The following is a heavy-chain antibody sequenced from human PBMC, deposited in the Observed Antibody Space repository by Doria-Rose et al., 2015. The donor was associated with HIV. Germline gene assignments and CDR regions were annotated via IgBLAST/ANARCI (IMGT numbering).Heavy chain of an antibody. Sequence: QITLKESGPALVKPTQTLTLTCTFSGFSLLSSGMCVSWIRQPPGKALEWLARIDWDVKKYYSPSLKTRLTISKDTSKDQVVLTMTNMDPLDTAMYSCARGAVPAGIPFDFWGQGIMVTVSS. CDR3: ARGAVPAGIPFDF. V-gene: IGHV2-70*15. CDR2: IDWDVKK. CDR1: GFSLLSSGMC. D-gene: IGHD2-21*02. J-gene: IGHJ4*02.